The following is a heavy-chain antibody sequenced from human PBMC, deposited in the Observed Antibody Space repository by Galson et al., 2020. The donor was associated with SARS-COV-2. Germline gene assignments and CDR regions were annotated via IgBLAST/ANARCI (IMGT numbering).Heavy chain of an antibody. Sequence: SETLTLTCTVSGTSISSASYYWSWIWQPVGKGLEWTGRIYKSGKTNYNHSFWSQVTISLSTSKNQFSLKLTSVTAADTAVYYCARGNSPCVTIFGVLTGTCGMDVWGQGTTVTVSS. CDR1: GTSISSASYY. D-gene: IGHD3-3*01. CDR2: IYKSGKT. CDR3: ARGNSPCVTIFGVLTGTCGMDV. V-gene: IGHV4-61*02. J-gene: IGHJ6*02.